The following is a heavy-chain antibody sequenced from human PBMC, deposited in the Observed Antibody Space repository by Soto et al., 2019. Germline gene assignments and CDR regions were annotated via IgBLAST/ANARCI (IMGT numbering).Heavy chain of an antibody. CDR1: GYPVTAYY. CDR2: INPATGAA. J-gene: IGHJ3*02. CDR3: ARGGGVGVAGSAAFDM. Sequence: QLHLVQSGAVVKKPGASVTVSCSASGYPVTAYYMHWVRQAPGRGLEWMGGINPATGAAKYTQTFQGRVTMTRDTSTSTVFMALSGLTSEDTAVFYWARGGGVGVAGSAAFDMWGQGTLVTVSS. V-gene: IGHV1-2*02. D-gene: IGHD3-3*01.